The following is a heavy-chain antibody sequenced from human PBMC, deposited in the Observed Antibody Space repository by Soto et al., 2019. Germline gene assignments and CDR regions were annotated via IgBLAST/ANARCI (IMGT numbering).Heavy chain of an antibody. CDR3: ARDLRTIYGMAV. J-gene: IGHJ6*02. V-gene: IGHV3-53*01. CDR2: IYSGDTT. CDR1: GFTVSSNY. Sequence: EVQLVESGGGLIQPGGSLRLSCAASGFTVSSNYMSWVRQAPGKGLEWVSVIYSGDTTYYADSVKGRFTISRDHSKNTLYLQMNRLRAEDTAVYYCARDLRTIYGMAVWGQETTVTVSS.